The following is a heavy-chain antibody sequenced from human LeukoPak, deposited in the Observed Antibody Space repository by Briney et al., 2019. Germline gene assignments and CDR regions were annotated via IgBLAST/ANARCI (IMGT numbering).Heavy chain of an antibody. CDR2: IRSKANSYAT. CDR1: GFTFSSYS. Sequence: GGSLRLSCAASGFTFSSYSMNWVRQASGKGLEWVGRIRSKANSYATAYAASVKGRFTISRDDSKNTAYLQMNSLKTEDTAVYYCTRRGSSGPIDYWGQGTLVTVSS. CDR3: TRRGSSGPIDY. D-gene: IGHD6-19*01. J-gene: IGHJ4*02. V-gene: IGHV3-73*01.